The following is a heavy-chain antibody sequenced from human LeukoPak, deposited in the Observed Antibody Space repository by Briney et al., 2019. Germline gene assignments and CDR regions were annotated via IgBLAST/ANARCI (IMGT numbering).Heavy chain of an antibody. CDR2: ISYDGSNK. V-gene: IGHV3-30*03. J-gene: IGHJ4*02. CDR1: GFTFSSYG. CDR3: ATNQIMIREYYFDY. D-gene: IGHD3-16*01. Sequence: GGSLRLSCAASGFTFSSYGMHWVRQAPGKGLEWVAVISYDGSNKYYADSVKGRFTISRDNSKNTLFLQTNSLRAEDTAVYYCATNQIMIREYYFDYWGQGTLVTVSS.